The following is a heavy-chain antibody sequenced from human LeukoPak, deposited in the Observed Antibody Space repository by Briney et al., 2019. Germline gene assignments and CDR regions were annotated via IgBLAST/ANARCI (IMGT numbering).Heavy chain of an antibody. Sequence: XCXXXXXTXSXYXMSWXRQAPXKGXEWVXYISSSSSYTNYADSVKGRFTISRDNAKNSLYLQMNSLRAEDTAVYYCARGRNYGRDASDYWGQGTLVTVSS. V-gene: IGHV3-11*06. CDR3: ARGRNYGRDASDY. J-gene: IGHJ4*02. CDR2: ISSSSSYT. D-gene: IGHD4-17*01. CDR1: XXTXSXYX.